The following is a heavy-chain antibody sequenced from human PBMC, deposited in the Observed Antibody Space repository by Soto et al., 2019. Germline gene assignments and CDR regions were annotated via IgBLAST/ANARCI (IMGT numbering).Heavy chain of an antibody. J-gene: IGHJ4*02. D-gene: IGHD2-15*01. V-gene: IGHV1-2*02. CDR1: GYTFTGYY. CDR2: INPNSGGT. CDR3: ARDRGRSCIGGTCPFDY. Sequence: ASVKVSCKASGYTFTGYYMHWVRQAPGQGLEWMGWINPNSGGTNYAQKFQGRVTMTRDTSTSTAYMELRSLRSDDTAVYYCARDRGRSCIGGTCPFDYWGQGTLVTVSS.